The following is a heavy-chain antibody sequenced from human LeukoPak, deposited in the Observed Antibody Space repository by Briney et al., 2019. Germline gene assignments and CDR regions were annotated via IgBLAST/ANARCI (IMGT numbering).Heavy chain of an antibody. CDR2: ISDDGSHE. J-gene: IGHJ6*02. CDR3: ARAYCSRTTGCVIMDV. V-gene: IGHV3-30-3*01. Sequence: GGSLRLSCAASGFTFSSYIMHWVRQAPGKRLEWVAIISDDGSHEYYADSVKGRFTISRDNSRNTLYLQKNSLRTEDTAVYYCARAYCSRTTGCVIMDVWGQGTTVTVSS. CDR1: GFTFSSYI. D-gene: IGHD2-2*01.